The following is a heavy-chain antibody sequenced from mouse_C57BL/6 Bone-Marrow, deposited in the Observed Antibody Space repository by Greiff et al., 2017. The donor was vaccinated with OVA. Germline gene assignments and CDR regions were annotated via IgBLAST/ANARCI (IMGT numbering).Heavy chain of an antibody. CDR2: IDPSDSET. CDR1: GYTFTSYW. Sequence: VQLQQPGAELVRPGSSVKLSCKASGYTFTSYWMHWVKQRPIQGLEWIGNIDPSDSETHYNQKFKDKATLTVDKFSSTAYMQLSSLTSEDSAVYYCARAYGNYWYFDVWGTGTTVTVAS. J-gene: IGHJ1*03. V-gene: IGHV1-52*01. CDR3: ARAYGNYWYFDV. D-gene: IGHD2-1*01.